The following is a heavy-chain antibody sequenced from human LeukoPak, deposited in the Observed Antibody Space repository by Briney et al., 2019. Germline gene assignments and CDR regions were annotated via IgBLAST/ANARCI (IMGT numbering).Heavy chain of an antibody. V-gene: IGHV4-34*01. D-gene: IGHD6-13*01. J-gene: IGHJ4*02. CDR3: ARHSSSSYFDY. CDR1: GGSFSGYY. Sequence: PSETLSLTCAVYGGSFSGYYWSWIRQPPGKGLEWIGEINHSGGTNYSPSLKSRVTISVDTSKNQFSLQLSSVTAADTAVHYCARHSSSSYFDYWGQGTLVTVSS. CDR2: INHSGGT.